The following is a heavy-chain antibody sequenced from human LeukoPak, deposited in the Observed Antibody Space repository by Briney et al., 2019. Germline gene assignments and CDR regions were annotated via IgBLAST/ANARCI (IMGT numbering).Heavy chain of an antibody. CDR1: GFTFSSYW. CDR3: ARDQEARGMDV. J-gene: IGHJ6*02. D-gene: IGHD5-12*01. V-gene: IGHV3-74*01. CDR2: INTDGSSP. Sequence: GGFLRLSCAASGFTFSSYWMHWVRQAPGKGLEWVSCINTDGSSPTYADSVKGRFTISRDNAKDTLSLQMNSLRAEDTAVYYCARDQEARGMDVWGQGTTVTVSS.